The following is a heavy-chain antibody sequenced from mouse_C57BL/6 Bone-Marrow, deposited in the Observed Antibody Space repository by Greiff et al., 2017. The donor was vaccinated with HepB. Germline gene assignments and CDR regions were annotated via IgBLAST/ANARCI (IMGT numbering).Heavy chain of an antibody. CDR3: ARGTVVAPGFAY. CDR2: ISDGGSYT. V-gene: IGHV5-4*03. J-gene: IGHJ3*01. D-gene: IGHD1-1*01. CDR1: GFTFSSYA. Sequence: EVKLVESGGGLVKPGGSLKLSCAASGFTFSSYAMSWVRQTPEKRLEWVATISDGGSYTYNPDNVKGRFTISRDNAKNNLYLQMSHLKSEDTAMYYCARGTVVAPGFAYWGQGTLVTVSA.